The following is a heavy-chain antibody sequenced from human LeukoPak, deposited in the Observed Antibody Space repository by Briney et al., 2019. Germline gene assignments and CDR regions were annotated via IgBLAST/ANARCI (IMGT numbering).Heavy chain of an antibody. Sequence: ASVKVSCKASGYTFTSYDINWVRQATGQGLEWMGWMNPNSGNTGYAQKFQGRVTITRNTSISTAYMELSSLRSEDTAVYYCARGRGSSGWFNQYYFDYWGQGTLVTVSS. CDR2: MNPNSGNT. J-gene: IGHJ4*02. CDR3: ARGRGSSGWFNQYYFDY. V-gene: IGHV1-8*03. CDR1: GYTFTSYD. D-gene: IGHD6-19*01.